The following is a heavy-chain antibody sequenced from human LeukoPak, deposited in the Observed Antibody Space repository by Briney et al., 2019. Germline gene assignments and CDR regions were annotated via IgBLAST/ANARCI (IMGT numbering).Heavy chain of an antibody. CDR2: IYHSGST. J-gene: IGHJ4*02. CDR3: ATAVAGTYYFDY. CDR1: GGSISSSNW. Sequence: SGTLSLTCAVSGGSISSSNWWNWVRQPPGKGLEWIGEIYHSGSTNYNPSLKSRVTMSVDKSKNQFSLKLTSVTAAETAVYYCATAVAGTYYFDYWGQGTLVTVSS. D-gene: IGHD6-19*01. V-gene: IGHV4-4*02.